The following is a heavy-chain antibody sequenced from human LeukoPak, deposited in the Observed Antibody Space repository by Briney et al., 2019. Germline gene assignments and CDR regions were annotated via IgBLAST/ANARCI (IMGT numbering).Heavy chain of an antibody. CDR2: ISYDGTNK. Sequence: PGRSLRLSCAASAFTFSSYGMHWVRQAPGKGLEWVAVISYDGTNKFYVDSVKGRFTISRDNSKNTLYLQMDSLRTEDTAVYYCARVVGSTMRAPLDFWGQGMLVTVSS. V-gene: IGHV3-30*03. D-gene: IGHD1-26*01. CDR1: AFTFSSYG. CDR3: ARVVGSTMRAPLDF. J-gene: IGHJ4*02.